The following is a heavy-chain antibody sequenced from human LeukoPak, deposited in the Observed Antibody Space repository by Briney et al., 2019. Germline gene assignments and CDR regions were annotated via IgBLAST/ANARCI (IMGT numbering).Heavy chain of an antibody. CDR1: GGSISSYY. V-gene: IGHV4-59*01. J-gene: IGHJ4*02. D-gene: IGHD3-22*01. CDR2: IYYSGST. CDR3: ARDDPEYYDSSGYYPD. Sequence: SETLSLTCTVSGGSISSYYWSWIRQPPGKGLEWIGYIYYSGSTNYNPSLKSRVTISVDTSKNQFSLKLSSVTAADTAVYYCARDDPEYYDSSGYYPDWGQGTLVTVSS.